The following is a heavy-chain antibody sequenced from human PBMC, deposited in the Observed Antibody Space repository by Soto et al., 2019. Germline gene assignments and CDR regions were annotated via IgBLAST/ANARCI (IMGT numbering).Heavy chain of an antibody. J-gene: IGHJ5*02. D-gene: IGHD2-2*01. CDR2: IRSKAYGGTT. Sequence: PGGSLRLSCAASGFTFSNAWMSWVRQAPGKGLEWVGRIRSKAYGGTTEYSASVKGRFTISRYDSKSIAYLQMNSLKTEDTAVYYCARDQDIVVVPAQKGGWFDPWGQGTLVTVS. CDR1: GFTFSNAW. V-gene: IGHV3-15*01. CDR3: ARDQDIVVVPAQKGGWFDP.